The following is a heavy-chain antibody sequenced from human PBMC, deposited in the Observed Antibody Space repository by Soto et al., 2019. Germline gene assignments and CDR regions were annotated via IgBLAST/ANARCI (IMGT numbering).Heavy chain of an antibody. CDR3: ARGRSVSYYFDY. CDR1: GFTFSSYS. Sequence: PGGSLRLSCAASGFTFSSYSMNWVRQAPGKGLEWVSSISSSSSYIYYADSVKGRFTISRDNAKNSLYLQMNSLRAEDTAVYYCARGRSVSYYFDYWGQGTLGTVSS. CDR2: ISSSSSYI. D-gene: IGHD2-8*01. J-gene: IGHJ4*02. V-gene: IGHV3-21*01.